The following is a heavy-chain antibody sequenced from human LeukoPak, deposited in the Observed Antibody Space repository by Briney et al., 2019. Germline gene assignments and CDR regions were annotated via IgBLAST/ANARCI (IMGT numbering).Heavy chain of an antibody. CDR2: IYHSGST. CDR1: GYSISSGYY. V-gene: IGHV4-38-2*01. J-gene: IGHJ4*02. Sequence: PSETLSLTCAVSGYSISSGYYWGWIRQPPGKGLEWIGSIYHSGSTYYNPSLKSRVTISVDTSKNQFSLKLSSVTAADTAVYYCASLLGSLFHWGQGTLVTASS. CDR3: ASLLGSLFH. D-gene: IGHD2/OR15-2a*01.